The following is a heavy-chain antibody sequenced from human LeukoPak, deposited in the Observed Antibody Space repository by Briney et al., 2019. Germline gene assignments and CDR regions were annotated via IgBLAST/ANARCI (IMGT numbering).Heavy chain of an antibody. J-gene: IGHJ4*02. D-gene: IGHD3-3*01. V-gene: IGHV3-9*03. CDR3: AKSTYYDFWSGYLDY. CDR2: ISWNSGRI. Sequence: GGSLRLSCAASGFTFDDYARHWVRQAPGKGLEWVSGISWNSGRIGYVDSVKGRFTISRDNAKNSLYLQMNSLKPEDMAVYYCAKSTYYDFWSGYLDYWGQGTRVTVSS. CDR1: GFTFDDYA.